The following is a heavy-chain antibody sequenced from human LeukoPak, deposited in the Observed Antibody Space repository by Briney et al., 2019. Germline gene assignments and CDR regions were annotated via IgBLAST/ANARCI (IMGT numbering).Heavy chain of an antibody. J-gene: IGHJ5*02. V-gene: IGHV3-21*01. CDR2: ISSSRSYI. Sequence: GGSLRLCCAAPGFTFSSYSMNWVRQAPGKGLEWVSSISSSRSYIYYADSVKGRFTISRDNAKSSLYLQMNSLRAEDTAVYFFPAEDGIRYFDWLSPDNWFDPWGQGTLVTVSS. CDR3: PAEDGIRYFDWLSPDNWFDP. CDR1: GFTFSSYS. D-gene: IGHD3-9*01.